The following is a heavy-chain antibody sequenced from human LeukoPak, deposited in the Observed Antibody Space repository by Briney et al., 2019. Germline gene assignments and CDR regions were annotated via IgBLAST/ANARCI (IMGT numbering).Heavy chain of an antibody. V-gene: IGHV4-4*02. D-gene: IGHD3-22*01. CDR3: AKKYYSDSSPLDY. CDR1: GGSVSSTNW. CDR2: IYHSGST. Sequence: PSETLSLTCAVSGGSVSSTNWWGWVRQPPGKGLEWIGEIYHSGSTNYNPSLKSRVTISVDKSKNQFSLKLSSVTAADTAVYYCAKKYYSDSSPLDYWGQGTLVTVSS. J-gene: IGHJ4*02.